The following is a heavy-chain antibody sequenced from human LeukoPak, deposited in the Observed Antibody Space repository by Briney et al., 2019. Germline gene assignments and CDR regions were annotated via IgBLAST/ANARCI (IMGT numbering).Heavy chain of an antibody. CDR3: ATRYGGNGYDAFDI. V-gene: IGHV3-53*01. Sequence: GGSLRLSCAASGFTVSSNYMSWVRQAPGKGLEWVSVIYSGGSTYYADSVKGRFTISRDNSKNTLYLQMNSLRAEDTAVYYCATRYGGNGYDAFDIWGQGTMVTVSS. D-gene: IGHD4-23*01. CDR1: GFTVSSNY. CDR2: IYSGGST. J-gene: IGHJ3*02.